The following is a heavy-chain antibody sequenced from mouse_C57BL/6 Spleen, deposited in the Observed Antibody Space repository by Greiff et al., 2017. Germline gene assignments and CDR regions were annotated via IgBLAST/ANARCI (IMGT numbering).Heavy chain of an antibody. CDR1: GYTFTSYW. D-gene: IGHD1-1*01. J-gene: IGHJ2*01. V-gene: IGHV1-53*01. Sequence: QVQLQQPGTELVKPGASVKLSCKASGYTFTSYWMHWVKQRPGQGLEWIGNINPSNGGTNYNEKFKSKATRTVDKSASTAYMQLSSLTSEDSAVYYCAKLLTVVATKVYFDYWGQGTTLTVSS. CDR2: INPSNGGT. CDR3: AKLLTVVATKVYFDY.